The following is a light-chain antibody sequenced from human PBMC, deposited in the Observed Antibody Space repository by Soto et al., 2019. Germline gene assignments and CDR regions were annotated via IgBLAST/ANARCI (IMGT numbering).Light chain of an antibody. J-gene: IGLJ1*01. CDR2: EVS. Sequence: QSALTQPPSASGSPGQSVTISCTGTSSDGGGYNYVSWYQQHPGKAPKLMIYEVSKRTSGLPDRFSCSKSGNTASLTVSGLHAEDEADYYCSSYAGSLYVFGTGNKLTFI. V-gene: IGLV2-8*01. CDR3: SSYAGSLYV. CDR1: SSDGGGYNY.